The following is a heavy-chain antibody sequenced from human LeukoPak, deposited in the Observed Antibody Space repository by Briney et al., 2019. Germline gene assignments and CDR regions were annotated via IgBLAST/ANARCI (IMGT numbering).Heavy chain of an antibody. CDR1: GGSISGYY. Sequence: PSETLSLTCTVSGGSISGYYWSWIRQPPGKGLEWIGYIYYSGSTNYNPSLKSRVTISVDTSKNQLSLTLSSVTAADTAVYYCARVPRAAAGPGDAFDIWGQGTMVTVSS. V-gene: IGHV4-59*12. J-gene: IGHJ3*02. CDR2: IYYSGST. CDR3: ARVPRAAAGPGDAFDI. D-gene: IGHD6-13*01.